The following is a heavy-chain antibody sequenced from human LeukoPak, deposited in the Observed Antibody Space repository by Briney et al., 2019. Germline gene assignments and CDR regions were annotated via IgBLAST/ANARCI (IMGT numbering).Heavy chain of an antibody. V-gene: IGHV3-30*03. D-gene: IGHD5-18*01. Sequence: GGSLRLSCAASGFTFSTYFMHWVRQAPGKGLEWVAVISYDGSNKYYADSVKGRFTISRDNSKNTLYLQMNSLRAEDTAVYYCTAGGGTAMVIDYWGQGTLVTVSS. CDR3: TAGGGTAMVIDY. CDR2: ISYDGSNK. CDR1: GFTFSTYF. J-gene: IGHJ4*02.